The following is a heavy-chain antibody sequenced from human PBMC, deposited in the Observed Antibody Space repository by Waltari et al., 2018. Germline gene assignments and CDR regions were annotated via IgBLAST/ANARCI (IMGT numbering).Heavy chain of an antibody. CDR2: INSDGSST. D-gene: IGHD1-20*01. J-gene: IGHJ4*02. CDR3: AREINWNDGGRFFDS. Sequence: EVQLVESGGGLVQPGGSLRLSCTASGFTVSSYLMHWVRQPPGKGLVWVSRINSDGSSTIHEESVKGRFTISRDNAKSTLYLQMNSLRAEDTAVYYCAREINWNDGGRFFDSWGQGTLVTVSS. CDR1: GFTVSSYL. V-gene: IGHV3-74*01.